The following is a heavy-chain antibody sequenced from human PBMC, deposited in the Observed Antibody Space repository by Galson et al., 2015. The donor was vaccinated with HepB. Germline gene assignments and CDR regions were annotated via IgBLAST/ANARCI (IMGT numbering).Heavy chain of an antibody. Sequence: SLRLSCAASGFTFSNYGMHWVRQAPGKGLEWVAFIRYDGSNKYYADSVKGRFTVSRDNSKNTPYLQMNSLRAEDTAVYYCAKEVYSYHPPYYGMDVWGQGTTVTFSS. D-gene: IGHD5-18*01. J-gene: IGHJ6*02. CDR3: AKEVYSYHPPYYGMDV. CDR1: GFTFSNYG. CDR2: IRYDGSNK. V-gene: IGHV3-30*02.